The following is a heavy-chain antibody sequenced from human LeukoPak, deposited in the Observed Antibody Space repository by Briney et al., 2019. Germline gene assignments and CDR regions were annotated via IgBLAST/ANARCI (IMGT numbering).Heavy chain of an antibody. CDR2: ISRSSGTI. V-gene: IGHV3-11*01. J-gene: IGHJ4*02. D-gene: IGHD2-21*01. Sequence: NPGGSLRLSCAASGFTFSDYYMTCIRQAPGKGLEWVSHISRSSGTIYYADSVQGRFTVSRDNGKKSLYLQMSYLRAEDTAVYYCVREAKMTNILWGQGTLVTVSS. CDR3: VREAKMTNIL. CDR1: GFTFSDYY.